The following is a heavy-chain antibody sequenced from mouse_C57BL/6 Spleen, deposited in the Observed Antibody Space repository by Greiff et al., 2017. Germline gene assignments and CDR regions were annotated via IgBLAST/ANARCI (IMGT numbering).Heavy chain of an antibody. J-gene: IGHJ4*01. CDR2: LDPSDSYP. D-gene: IGHD2-5*01. CDR1: GYTFPSYW. V-gene: IGHV1-50*01. Sequence: VQLQQPGAELVKPGASVKLSCKASGYTFPSYWMQWVKQRPGQGLEWIGVLDPSDSYPYYNQKFKGKATLTVDTSSSTAYMQLSSLTSEASAVYYCARSGSNYSYYAMDYWGQGTSVTVSS. CDR3: ARSGSNYSYYAMDY.